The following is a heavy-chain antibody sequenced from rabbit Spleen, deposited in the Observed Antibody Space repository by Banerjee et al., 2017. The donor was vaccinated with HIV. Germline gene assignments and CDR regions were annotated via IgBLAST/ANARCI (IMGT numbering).Heavy chain of an antibody. Sequence: QSLEESGGDLVKQEGSLTLTCAASGIDFSGTVYVFWVRQAPGKGLDWIACIFAGGTDTTYYASWAKGRFTISKTSSTTVTLQMTSLTAADTATYFCARDAGSGHYIDAYFDLWGPGTLVTVS. D-gene: IGHD8-1*01. CDR1: GIDFSGTVY. V-gene: IGHV1S40*01. CDR2: IFAGGTDTT. CDR3: ARDAGSGHYIDAYFDL. J-gene: IGHJ4*01.